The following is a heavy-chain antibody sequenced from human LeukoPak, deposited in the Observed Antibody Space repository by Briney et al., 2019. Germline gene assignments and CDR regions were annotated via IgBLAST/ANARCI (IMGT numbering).Heavy chain of an antibody. CDR2: IYSGGST. Sequence: GSLRLSCAASGFPVSSSYMSWVRQAPGKGLEWVSLIYSGGSTYYAASVKGRFTISRDNSKNTLYLQMNSLRPEDTAVYYCAKGYNYAYEYWGQGTLVTVSS. CDR1: GFPVSSSY. V-gene: IGHV3-53*01. J-gene: IGHJ4*02. CDR3: AKGYNYAYEY. D-gene: IGHD5-18*01.